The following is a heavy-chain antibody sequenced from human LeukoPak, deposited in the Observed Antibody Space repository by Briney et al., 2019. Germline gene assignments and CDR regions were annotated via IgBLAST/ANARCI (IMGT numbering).Heavy chain of an antibody. J-gene: IGHJ4*02. Sequence: ASVKVSCKASGGTFSSYAISWVRQAPGQGLEWMGGIIPIFGTANYAQKFQGRGTITADESTSTAYMELSSLRSEDTAVYYCARSEMATITALDYWGQGTLVTVSS. V-gene: IGHV1-69*13. CDR2: IIPIFGTA. CDR1: GGTFSSYA. CDR3: ARSEMATITALDY. D-gene: IGHD5-24*01.